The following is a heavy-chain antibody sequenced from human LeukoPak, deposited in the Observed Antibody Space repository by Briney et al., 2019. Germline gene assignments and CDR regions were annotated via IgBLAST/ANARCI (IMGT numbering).Heavy chain of an antibody. CDR2: LYYSEST. CDR1: GGSINSYY. Sequence: SVTLSLTCTVSGGSINSYYWGWIRQPPGKGRVWMGYLYYSESTNYNPSLKSRVTISVDTSKNQFYLKLSSVTAADTAVYYCARDLLCSSGWIVWGQGTLVTVSS. D-gene: IGHD6-19*01. V-gene: IGHV4-59*01. CDR3: ARDLLCSSGWIV. J-gene: IGHJ4*02.